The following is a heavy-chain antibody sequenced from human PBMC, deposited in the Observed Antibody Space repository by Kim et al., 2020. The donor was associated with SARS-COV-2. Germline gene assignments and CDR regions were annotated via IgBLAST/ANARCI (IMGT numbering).Heavy chain of an antibody. D-gene: IGHD6-13*01. CDR1: GFTFSDYY. CDR3: ARGPLPYSSSWYSRYYYYGMDV. CDR2: ISSSGSTI. J-gene: IGHJ6*02. V-gene: IGHV3-11*04. Sequence: GGSLRLSCAASGFTFSDYYMSWIRQAPGKGLEWVSYISSSGSTIYYADSVKGRFTISRDNDKNSLYLQMNSLRAEDTAVYYCARGPLPYSSSWYSRYYYYGMDVWGQGTTVTVSS.